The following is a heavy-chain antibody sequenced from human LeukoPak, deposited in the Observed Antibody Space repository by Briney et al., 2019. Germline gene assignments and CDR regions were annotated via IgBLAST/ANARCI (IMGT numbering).Heavy chain of an antibody. V-gene: IGHV3-74*01. D-gene: IGHD3-3*01. CDR1: GFTFSGYW. CDR3: AAGGGWDPSFGVVTHIDA. J-gene: IGHJ6*03. Sequence: PPGGSLRLSCAASGFTFSGYWMHWVRQGPEKGLELVSRIDNDGHGIIYADSVKGRFTTSRDNAKNTLYLQMNSLRVEDTAVYYCAAGGGWDPSFGVVTHIDAWGKGTTVAVSS. CDR2: IDNDGHGI.